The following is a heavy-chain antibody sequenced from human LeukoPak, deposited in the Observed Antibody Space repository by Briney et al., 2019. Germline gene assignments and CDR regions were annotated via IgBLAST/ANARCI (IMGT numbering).Heavy chain of an antibody. Sequence: PGGSLRLSCAASGFTFSSYWMTGVRQAPGKGLEWVANIKQDGSAKYYVDSLRGRFSISRANVKNSLFIQMNSLSAEDTAVYYCARCPYDSSGYYSVPSHLDYWGQGTLVTVSS. CDR2: IKQDGSAK. J-gene: IGHJ4*02. CDR1: GFTFSSYW. V-gene: IGHV3-7*01. D-gene: IGHD3-22*01. CDR3: ARCPYDSSGYYSVPSHLDY.